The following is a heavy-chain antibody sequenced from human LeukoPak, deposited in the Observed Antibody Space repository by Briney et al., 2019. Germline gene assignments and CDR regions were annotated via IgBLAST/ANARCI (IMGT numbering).Heavy chain of an antibody. V-gene: IGHV4-59*05. Sequence: SETLSLTCTVSGGSISSHYWSWIRQPPGKGLEWIGSMYHSGSTYYNPSLKSRVTISVDTTKNQFFLKLSSETAADTAVYYCATITFGGVKGSYYFDYWGQGTLVTVSS. CDR2: MYHSGST. CDR1: GGSISSHY. D-gene: IGHD3-16*01. J-gene: IGHJ4*02. CDR3: ATITFGGVKGSYYFDY.